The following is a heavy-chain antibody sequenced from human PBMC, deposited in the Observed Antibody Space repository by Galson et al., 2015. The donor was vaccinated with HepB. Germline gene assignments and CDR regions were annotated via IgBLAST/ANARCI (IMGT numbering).Heavy chain of an antibody. V-gene: IGHV1-3*01. CDR1: GYTFTQYA. CDR2: INAGNGVT. D-gene: IGHD5-24*01. Sequence: SVKVSCKASGYTFTQYAIHWVRQAPGQRPEWMGWINAGNGVTKYLQKFQGRVTVTRDTSASTVYMEMSSLKPEDTAVYYCARGVEGSALDYWGRGALVTVAS. J-gene: IGHJ4*02. CDR3: ARGVEGSALDY.